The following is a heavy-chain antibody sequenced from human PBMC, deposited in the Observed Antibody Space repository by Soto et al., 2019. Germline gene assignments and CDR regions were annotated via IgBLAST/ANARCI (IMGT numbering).Heavy chain of an antibody. CDR1: GGTFSSYA. CDR2: IIPIFGTA. Sequence: QVQLVQSGAEVKKPGSSVKVSCKASGGTFSSYAISWVRQAPGQGLEWMGGIIPIFGTANYAQKFQGRVTITADESRSTAYMELSSLRSEDTAVYYCARRITIFGVVTADPYYYYYGMDVWGQGTTVTVSS. D-gene: IGHD3-3*01. CDR3: ARRITIFGVVTADPYYYYYGMDV. V-gene: IGHV1-69*01. J-gene: IGHJ6*02.